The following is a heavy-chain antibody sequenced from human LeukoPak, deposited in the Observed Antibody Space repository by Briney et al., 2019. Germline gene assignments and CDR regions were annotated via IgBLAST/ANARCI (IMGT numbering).Heavy chain of an antibody. CDR1: GFTFSSYA. J-gene: IGHJ4*02. CDR3: AKAPSVTGYSGYDYLPFDY. V-gene: IGHV3-23*01. Sequence: GGSLRLSCAASGFTFSSYAMSWVRQAPGKGLEWVSAISGSGGSTYYADSVKGRFTISRDNSKNTLYLQMNSLRAEDTAVCYCAKAPSVTGYSGYDYLPFDYWGQGTLVTVSS. CDR2: ISGSGGST. D-gene: IGHD5-12*01.